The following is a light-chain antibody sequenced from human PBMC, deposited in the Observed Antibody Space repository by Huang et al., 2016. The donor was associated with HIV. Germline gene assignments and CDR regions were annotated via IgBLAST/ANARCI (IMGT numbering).Light chain of an antibody. CDR1: QSISSW. J-gene: IGKJ1*01. V-gene: IGKV1-5*03. CDR2: KSS. Sequence: DIQMTQSPSTLSASIGDRVTITCRASQSISSWLAWYKQKPGKAPKLLVYKSSSLESVVQSRFSGSGSGTEITLTISSLQPDDFATYYCQQYNGYWTFGQGTKVEIK. CDR3: QQYNGYWT.